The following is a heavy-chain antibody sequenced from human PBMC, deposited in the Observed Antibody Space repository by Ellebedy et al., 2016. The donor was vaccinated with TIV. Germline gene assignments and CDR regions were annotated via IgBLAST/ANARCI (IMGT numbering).Heavy chain of an antibody. CDR2: ISWNSGSI. Sequence: SLKISCSGSGLTFDDYAMHWVRQAPGKGLEWVSTISWNSGSIAYADAVKGRFTISRDNAKNSLYLQMNSQRSEDTAVYYCARGSTKGPSTMIVVVIPTLDCWGQGTLVTVSS. J-gene: IGHJ4*02. D-gene: IGHD3-22*01. CDR3: ARGSTKGPSTMIVVVIPTLDC. V-gene: IGHV3-9*01. CDR1: GLTFDDYA.